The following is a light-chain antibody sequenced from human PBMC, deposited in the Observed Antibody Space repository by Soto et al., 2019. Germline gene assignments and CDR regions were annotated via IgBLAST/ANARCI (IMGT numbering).Light chain of an antibody. Sequence: DIQMTQSPSTLSASVGDRVIITCRASQSISSWLAWYQQKPGKAPKLLIYKASSLESGVPSRFSGSGSGTEFTLTISSLQPDDFAIYYCQQYKSFSLTFGGGTKVEIK. V-gene: IGKV1-5*03. CDR3: QQYKSFSLT. CDR1: QSISSW. J-gene: IGKJ4*01. CDR2: KAS.